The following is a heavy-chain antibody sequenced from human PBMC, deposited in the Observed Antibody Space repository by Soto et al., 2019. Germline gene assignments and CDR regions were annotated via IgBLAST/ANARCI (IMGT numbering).Heavy chain of an antibody. CDR1: GFTFSTYW. CDR2: IKQDGTEK. J-gene: IGHJ4*02. Sequence: EVQLVESGGGLVQPGGSLRLSCAASGFTFSTYWMDWVRQAPGKGLEWVANIKQDGTEKYYLDSVKGRFTISRDNTKNSLYLQMNSLRADDTAFYYCSRSLDYWGQGTLVTVSS. V-gene: IGHV3-7*03. CDR3: SRSLDY.